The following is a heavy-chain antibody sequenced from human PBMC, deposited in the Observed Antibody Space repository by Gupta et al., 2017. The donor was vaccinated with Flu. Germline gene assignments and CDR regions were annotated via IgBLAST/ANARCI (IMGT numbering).Heavy chain of an antibody. CDR1: GFTFSSYG. V-gene: IGHV3-30*18. Sequence: QVQLVESGGGVVQPGRSLRLPCAASGFTFSSYGMHWVRQAPGKGLEWVAVISYDGSNKYYADSVKGRFTISRDNSKNTLYLQMNSLRAEDTAVYYCAKDAEVAVRAYFDYWGQGTLVTVSS. CDR3: AKDAEVAVRAYFDY. CDR2: ISYDGSNK. J-gene: IGHJ4*02. D-gene: IGHD6-19*01.